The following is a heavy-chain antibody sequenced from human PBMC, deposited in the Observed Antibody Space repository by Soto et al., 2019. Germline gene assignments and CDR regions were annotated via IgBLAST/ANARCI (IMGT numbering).Heavy chain of an antibody. CDR1: GFTFSNYW. D-gene: IGHD2-15*01. V-gene: IGHV3-74*01. CDR3: ARRPFDGYSLSTLDY. J-gene: IGHJ4*02. Sequence: EVQLVESGGGLVQPGGSLRLSCTVSGFTFSNYWMHWVRQAPGKGLVWVSRINPDGSITNYADSVKGRFTMSRDNAKNTLYLQMDSLRAEDTAVYYCARRPFDGYSLSTLDYWGQGSLVTVSS. CDR2: INPDGSIT.